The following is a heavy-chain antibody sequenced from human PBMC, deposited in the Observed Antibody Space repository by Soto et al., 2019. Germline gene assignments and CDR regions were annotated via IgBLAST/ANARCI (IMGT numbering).Heavy chain of an antibody. CDR2: VNSIVSMS. V-gene: IGHV1-69*02. J-gene: IGHJ4*02. Sequence: QVQLVQSGAEVKRPGSSVKVSCTASGDTFNFYSINWVRQAPGLGLEWMGRVNSIVSMSNYAQKFQGRVTMTADKSTSKAYMELSSLRSDDTAIYYCASSYGSGYRAFDYWGQGALVTVSS. D-gene: IGHD3-10*01. CDR1: GDTFNFYS. CDR3: ASSYGSGYRAFDY.